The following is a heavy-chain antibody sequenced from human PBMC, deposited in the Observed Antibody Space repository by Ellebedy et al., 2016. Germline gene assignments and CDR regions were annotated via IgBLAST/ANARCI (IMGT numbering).Heavy chain of an antibody. D-gene: IGHD2/OR15-2a*01. CDR2: VSCNSGAI. J-gene: IGHJ4*02. CDR3: VKAPNNTGRLDS. V-gene: IGHV3-9*01. Sequence: SLKISCAASGFNFEDNAMHWVRQRPGKGLEWVSGVSCNSGAIGYADSVKGRFTISRDNAKKSLYLQMDSLRAEDTALSYCVKAPNNTGRLDSWGQGTLVTVSS. CDR1: GFNFEDNA.